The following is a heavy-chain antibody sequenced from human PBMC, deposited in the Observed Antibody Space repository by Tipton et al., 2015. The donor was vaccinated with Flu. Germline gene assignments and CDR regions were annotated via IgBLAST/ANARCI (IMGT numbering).Heavy chain of an antibody. D-gene: IGHD3-9*01. J-gene: IGHJ3*02. CDR2: ISAYNGNT. CDR3: AGDFGYDILTGFYHDAFDI. CDR1: GYTFTSYG. Sequence: QLVQSGAEVKKPGASVKVSCKASGYTFTSYGISWVRQAPGQGLEWMGWISAYNGNTNYAQKLQGRVTMTTDTSTSTAYMELRSLGSDDTAVYYCAGDFGYDILTGFYHDAFDIWGQGTMVAVSS. V-gene: IGHV1-18*01.